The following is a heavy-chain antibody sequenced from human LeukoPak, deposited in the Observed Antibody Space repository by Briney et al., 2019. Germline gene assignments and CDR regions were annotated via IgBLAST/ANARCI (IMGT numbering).Heavy chain of an antibody. V-gene: IGHV1-3*01. CDR1: GYTFTNYA. J-gene: IGHJ4*02. CDR3: ANPRYDSSGYYYVD. CDR2: INGGSGNT. D-gene: IGHD3-22*01. Sequence: ASVKVSCKASGYTFTNYAIHWVRQAPGQGLEWMGWINGGSGNTKYSPEFQGRVTITRDTSASTGYMELSSLRSEDTAVYYCANPRYDSSGYYYVDWGQGTLVTVSS.